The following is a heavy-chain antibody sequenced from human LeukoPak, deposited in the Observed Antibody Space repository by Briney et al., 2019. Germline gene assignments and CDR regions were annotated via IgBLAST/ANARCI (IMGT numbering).Heavy chain of an antibody. Sequence: ASVKVSCKASGYTFTSYAMNWVRQAPGQGLEWMGWINTNTGNPTYAQGFTGRFVFSLDTSVSTAYLQISSLKAEDTAVYYCARVRLEQWLLGLWYFDLWGRGTLVTVSS. J-gene: IGHJ2*01. V-gene: IGHV7-4-1*02. CDR1: GYTFTSYA. CDR3: ARVRLEQWLLGLWYFDL. D-gene: IGHD6-19*01. CDR2: INTNTGNP.